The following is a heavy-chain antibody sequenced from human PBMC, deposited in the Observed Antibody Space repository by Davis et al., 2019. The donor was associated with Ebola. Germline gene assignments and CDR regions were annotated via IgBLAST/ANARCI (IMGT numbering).Heavy chain of an antibody. Sequence: GGSLRLSCAASGFTFSSYAMSWVRQAPGKGLEWVSGSSGSGGTTSYADSVKGRFTISRDNSKNTLYLQMNSLRAEDTAVYYCAKVPNVGCFNGVCSYGDYYYMEVWGIGTTVTVSS. D-gene: IGHD2-8*01. CDR2: SSGSGGTT. CDR1: GFTFSSYA. V-gene: IGHV3-23*01. J-gene: IGHJ6*03. CDR3: AKVPNVGCFNGVCSYGDYYYMEV.